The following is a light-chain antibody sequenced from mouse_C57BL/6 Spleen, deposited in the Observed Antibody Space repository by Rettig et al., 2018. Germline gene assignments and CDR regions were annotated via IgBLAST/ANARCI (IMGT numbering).Light chain of an antibody. CDR3: QNDYSYPYT. CDR1: QSLLNSGNQKNY. J-gene: IGKJ2*01. Sequence: DIVMTQSPSSLTVTAGEKVTMSCKSSQSLLNSGNQKNYLTWYQQKPGQPPKLLIYWASTRESGVPDRFTGSGSGTDFTLTISSVQAEDLAVYYCQNDYSYPYTFGGG. V-gene: IGKV8-19*01. CDR2: WAS.